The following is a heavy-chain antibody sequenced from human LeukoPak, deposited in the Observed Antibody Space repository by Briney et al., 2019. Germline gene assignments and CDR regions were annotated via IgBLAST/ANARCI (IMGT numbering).Heavy chain of an antibody. J-gene: IGHJ4*02. CDR2: IYPGDSDT. CDR3: ARPSSLYGGTSEDY. D-gene: IGHD4-23*01. CDR1: GYSFPDYW. Sequence: GESLKISCKASGYSFPDYWIVWVRQMPGKGLEWMGAIYPGDSDTRYSPSLDGQVTISADKSVSTTYLQWSSLQASDTAMYYCARPSSLYGGTSEDYGGEGTLVTVSS. V-gene: IGHV5-51*01.